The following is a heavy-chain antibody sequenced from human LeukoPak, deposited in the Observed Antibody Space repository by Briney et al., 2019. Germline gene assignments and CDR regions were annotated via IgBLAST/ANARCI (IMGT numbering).Heavy chain of an antibody. Sequence: PSETLSLTCTVSGGSINISYWSWIRQPPGKGLEWIGSIYYSGSTYYNPSLKSRVTTSVDTSKNQFSLKLSSVTAADTAVYYCAAGVAGTGHYFDYWGQGTLVTVPS. CDR3: AAGVAGTGHYFDY. CDR1: GGSINISY. CDR2: IYYSGST. D-gene: IGHD6-19*01. V-gene: IGHV4-59*05. J-gene: IGHJ4*02.